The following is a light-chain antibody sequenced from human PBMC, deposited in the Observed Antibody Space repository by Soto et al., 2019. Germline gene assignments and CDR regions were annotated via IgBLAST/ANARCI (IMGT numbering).Light chain of an antibody. J-gene: IGKJ1*01. V-gene: IGKV3-11*01. Sequence: EIVLTQSPATLSLSPGERAPLSCRASQSVSSYLAWYQQKPGQAPRLLIYDSSNRATGIPDRFSGSGSGTDFTLTISSLQPDDFATYYCQQYNSYFRTFGQGTKVDIK. CDR2: DSS. CDR1: QSVSSY. CDR3: QQYNSYFRT.